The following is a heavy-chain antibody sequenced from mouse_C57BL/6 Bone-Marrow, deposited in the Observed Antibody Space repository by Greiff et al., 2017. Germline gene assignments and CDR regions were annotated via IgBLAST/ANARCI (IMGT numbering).Heavy chain of an antibody. V-gene: IGHV1-64*01. J-gene: IGHJ2*01. CDR2: IHPNSGST. CDR1: GYTFTSYW. D-gene: IGHD3-1*01. Sequence: VQLQQPGAELVKPGASVKLSCKASGYTFTSYWMHWVKQRPGQGLEWIGMIHPNSGSTNYNEKFKSKATLTVDKSSSTAFMQLSSLTSEDSAVYYCARRRERLSCDFWGRGTALTVSA. CDR3: ARRRERLSCDF.